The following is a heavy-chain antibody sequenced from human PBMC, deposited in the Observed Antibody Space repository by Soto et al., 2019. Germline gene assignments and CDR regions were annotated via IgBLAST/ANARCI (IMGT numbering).Heavy chain of an antibody. V-gene: IGHV4-34*02. J-gene: IGHJ3*02. CDR3: ATFPPEGRTATSRGDDAFDI. CDR2: SNHSGSP. D-gene: IGHD3-10*01. CDR1: GGSFSGYY. Sequence: HLQQRGAGLLRPSETLSLTCDVYGGSFSGYYWSWVRQAPGKGLELIVESNHSGSPNYNPSLHSRVSVAVDTSMTHFSLKLSSVTAADTAVYYCATFPPEGRTATSRGDDAFDIWGQGTLVTVS.